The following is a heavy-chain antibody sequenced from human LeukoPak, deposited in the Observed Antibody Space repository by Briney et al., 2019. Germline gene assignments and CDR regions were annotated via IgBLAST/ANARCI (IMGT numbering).Heavy chain of an antibody. CDR1: GFPFSSYS. CDR2: IKPDGTTK. CDR3: ARSIPYGTTWYGRSDY. Sequence: GGSLRLSCAASGFPFSSYSLTWVRQAPGKGLEWVANIKPDGTTKFYVDSVKGRFTISRDNALNSLYLQMNSLRAEDTAIYYCARSIPYGTTWYGRSDYWGQGTLVTVSS. J-gene: IGHJ4*02. V-gene: IGHV3-7*03. D-gene: IGHD6-13*01.